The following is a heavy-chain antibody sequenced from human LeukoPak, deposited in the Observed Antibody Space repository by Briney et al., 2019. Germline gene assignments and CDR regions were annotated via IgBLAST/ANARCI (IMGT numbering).Heavy chain of an antibody. V-gene: IGHV4-39*01. J-gene: IGHJ4*02. D-gene: IGHD3-3*01. CDR1: GGSISSSSYY. Sequence: SETLSLTCTVSGGSISSSSYYWGWIRQPPGKGLEWIGSIYYSGSTYYNPSLKSRVTISVDTSKNQFSLKLSSVTAADTAVYYCARRDFWSGSASNYFDYWGQGTLVTVSS. CDR3: ARRDFWSGSASNYFDY. CDR2: IYYSGST.